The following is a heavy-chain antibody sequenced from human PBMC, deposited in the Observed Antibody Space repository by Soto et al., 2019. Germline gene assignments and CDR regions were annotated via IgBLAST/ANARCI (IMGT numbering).Heavy chain of an antibody. D-gene: IGHD3-22*01. J-gene: IGHJ4*02. CDR2: ISYDGSNK. Sequence: GGSLRLSCAASGFTFSSYGMHWVRQAPGKGLEWVAVISYDGSNKYYADSVKGRFTISRDNSKNTLYLQMNSLRAGDTAVYYCAKDHLSYYYDSSGYPGYWGQGTLVTVSS. V-gene: IGHV3-30*18. CDR1: GFTFSSYG. CDR3: AKDHLSYYYDSSGYPGY.